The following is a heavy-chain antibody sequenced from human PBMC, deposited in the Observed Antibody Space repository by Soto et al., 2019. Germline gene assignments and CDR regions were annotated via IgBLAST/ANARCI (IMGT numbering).Heavy chain of an antibody. J-gene: IGHJ5*02. D-gene: IGHD4-17*01. CDR3: ARGHYYGDYPDNWFDP. CDR1: GGSISSSSYY. Sequence: SETLSLTCTVSGGSISSSSYYWGWIRQPPGEGLEWIGSIYYSGSTYYNPSLKSRVTISVDTSKNQFSLKLSSVTAADTAVYYCARGHYYGDYPDNWFDPWGQGTLVTVSS. V-gene: IGHV4-39*07. CDR2: IYYSGST.